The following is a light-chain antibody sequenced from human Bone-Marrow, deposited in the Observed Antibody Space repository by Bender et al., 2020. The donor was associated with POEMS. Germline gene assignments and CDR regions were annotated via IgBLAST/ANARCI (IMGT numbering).Light chain of an antibody. CDR2: DVS. CDR3: CSYAGAHTFGLG. CDR1: SSDVGAYDY. V-gene: IGLV2-11*01. Sequence: QSALTQPRSVSGSPGQSVTISCTGTSSDVGAYDYVSWYQQEPGKPPKLIIFDVSKRPSGVPDRFSGSKSGTTASLTISELQTGDEAGCDGCSYAGAHTFGLGLGGGTKLTVL. J-gene: IGLJ3*02.